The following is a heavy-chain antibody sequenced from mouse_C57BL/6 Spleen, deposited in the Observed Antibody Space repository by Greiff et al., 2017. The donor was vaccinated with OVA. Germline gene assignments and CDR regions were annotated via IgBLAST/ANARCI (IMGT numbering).Heavy chain of an antibody. J-gene: IGHJ1*03. CDR3: ARRAFNWYFDV. CDR2: INPGSGGT. Sequence: QVQLKQSGAELVRPGTSVKVSCKASGYAFTNYLIEWVKQRPGQGLEWIGVINPGSGGTNYNEKFKGKATLTADKSSSTAYMQLSSLTSEDSAVYFCARRAFNWYFDVWGTGTTVTVSS. D-gene: IGHD3-1*01. V-gene: IGHV1-54*01. CDR1: GYAFTNYL.